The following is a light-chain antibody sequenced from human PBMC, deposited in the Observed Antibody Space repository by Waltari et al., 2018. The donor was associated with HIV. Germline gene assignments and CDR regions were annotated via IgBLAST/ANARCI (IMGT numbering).Light chain of an antibody. CDR1: QSISTW. J-gene: IGKJ1*01. V-gene: IGKV1-5*03. CDR3: QQYNTASRT. CDR2: KAS. Sequence: DIQRSQCPSTLSASLEDRVSITCRASQSISTWLDWYQQKPGRAPNLLIYKASTLEDGVPSRFSGSGSGTEFTLTISSLQPDDLATYYCQQYNTASRTFGQGTKVAIK.